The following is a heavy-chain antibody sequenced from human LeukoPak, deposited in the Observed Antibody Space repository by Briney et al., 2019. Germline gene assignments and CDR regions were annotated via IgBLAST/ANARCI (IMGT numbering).Heavy chain of an antibody. Sequence: HGESLKISCKGSGYSFTSYWIGWVRQMPGKGLEWMGIIYPGDSDTRYSPSFQGQVTISADKSINTAYLQWSSLKASDTAMYYCAAVPGYSSSSPPPFDYWGQGTLVTVSS. J-gene: IGHJ4*02. D-gene: IGHD6-13*01. CDR3: AAVPGYSSSSPPPFDY. V-gene: IGHV5-51*01. CDR1: GYSFTSYW. CDR2: IYPGDSDT.